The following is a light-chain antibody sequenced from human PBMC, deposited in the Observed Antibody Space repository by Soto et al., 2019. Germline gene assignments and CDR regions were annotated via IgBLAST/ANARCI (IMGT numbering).Light chain of an antibody. CDR1: QDIRNY. Sequence: IHMTHSPSSLSASVLTRVSITFLASQDIRNYLAWYQQKPGKVPKVLIYAASTLQPGVPSRFSGSGSGTDFTLTINSLQPDDIATYYCQNYDSAPITFGQGTRLEIK. V-gene: IGKV1-27*01. J-gene: IGKJ5*01. CDR2: AAS. CDR3: QNYDSAPIT.